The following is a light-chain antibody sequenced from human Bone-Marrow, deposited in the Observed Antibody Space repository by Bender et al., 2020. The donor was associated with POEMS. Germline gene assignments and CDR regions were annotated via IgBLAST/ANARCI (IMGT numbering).Light chain of an antibody. Sequence: QSALTQPASVSGSPGQSITISCTGTSSDVGSYNLVSWYQHHPGKAPKLVIYDVKDRPSGVSFRFSGSKSGNTASLTISRLQTEDEANYYCSSYTTNRTVVFGGGTKLTVL. CDR3: SSYTTNRTVV. CDR1: SSDVGSYNL. J-gene: IGLJ3*02. V-gene: IGLV2-14*02. CDR2: DVK.